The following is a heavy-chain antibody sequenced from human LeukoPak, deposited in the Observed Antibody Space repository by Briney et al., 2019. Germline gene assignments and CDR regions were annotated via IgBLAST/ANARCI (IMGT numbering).Heavy chain of an antibody. Sequence: SGTLSLTCAVSGGSISSSNWWSWVRQPPGKGLEWIGEINHSGSTNYNPSLKSRVTISVDKSKNQFSLKLSSVTAAATAVYYCARRYSSSWYNWFDPWGQGTLVTVSS. CDR3: ARRYSSSWYNWFDP. CDR1: GGSISSSNW. J-gene: IGHJ5*02. CDR2: INHSGST. D-gene: IGHD6-13*01. V-gene: IGHV4-4*02.